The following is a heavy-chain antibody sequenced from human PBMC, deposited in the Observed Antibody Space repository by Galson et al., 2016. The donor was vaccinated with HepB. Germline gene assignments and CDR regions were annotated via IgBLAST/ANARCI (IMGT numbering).Heavy chain of an antibody. CDR2: INPNSGGT. Sequence: SVKVSCKASGYTFTDYYIHWVRLAPGQGLEWMGWINPNSGGTNYAQKFQGRVTMTRDTSISTAYMELSRLRSDDTAVYYCVSTYYYDNSGPLGFWSQGTLGTVSS. CDR1: GYTFTDYY. D-gene: IGHD3-22*01. CDR3: VSTYYYDNSGPLGF. V-gene: IGHV1-2*02. J-gene: IGHJ4*02.